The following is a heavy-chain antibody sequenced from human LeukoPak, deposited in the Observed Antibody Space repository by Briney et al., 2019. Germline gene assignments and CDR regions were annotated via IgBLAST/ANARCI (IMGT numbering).Heavy chain of an antibody. CDR1: GFTLSSYA. V-gene: IGHV3-23*01. J-gene: IGHJ4*02. CDR2: ISGSGGTT. Sequence: PGGSLRLSCAASGFTLSSYAMGWARQAPGKGLEWVSDISGSGGTTYYADSVKGRFTISGDNSKNTLYLQMNSLRAEDTAVYYCAKGGYCTNGVCYELDYWGQGTLVTVSS. D-gene: IGHD2-8*01. CDR3: AKGGYCTNGVCYELDY.